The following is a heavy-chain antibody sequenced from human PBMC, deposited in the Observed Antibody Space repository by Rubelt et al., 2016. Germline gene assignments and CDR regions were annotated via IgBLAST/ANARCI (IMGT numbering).Heavy chain of an antibody. CDR3: ATIGLEWLLEDY. J-gene: IGHJ4*02. CDR1: GYTLTELS. D-gene: IGHD3-3*01. V-gene: IGHV1-24*01. Sequence: QVQLVQSGAEVKKPGASVKVSCKVSGYTLTELSMHWVRQAPGKGLEWMGGFDPEDGETIYERKFQGRAPMTEDTSTDTAYMELSSLRSEDTAVYYCATIGLEWLLEDYWGQGTLVTVSS. CDR2: FDPEDGET.